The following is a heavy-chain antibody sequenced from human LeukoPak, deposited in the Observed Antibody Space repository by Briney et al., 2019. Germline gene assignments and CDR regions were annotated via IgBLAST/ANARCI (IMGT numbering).Heavy chain of an antibody. V-gene: IGHV5-51*01. D-gene: IGHD3-10*01. J-gene: IGHJ4*02. CDR1: GYTFTSQW. CDR3: ARRGAGSDSFYSFDY. Sequence: GESLKISCKVSGYTFTSQWIGWVRQMPRKGLEWMGIIYPGDSDTRYSPSFQGQVTISADKSISTAYLQWSSLEASDTAMYYCARRGAGSDSFYSFDYWGQGTLVTVSS. CDR2: IYPGDSDT.